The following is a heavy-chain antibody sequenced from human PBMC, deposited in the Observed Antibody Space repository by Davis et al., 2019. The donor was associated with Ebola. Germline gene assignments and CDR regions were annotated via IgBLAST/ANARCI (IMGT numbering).Heavy chain of an antibody. Sequence: PGRSLRLSCAASGFTFSSYDMSWVRQAPGKGLEWVSGISGSGGNTYYADSVKGRFTISRDNSKNTLYLQMNSLRAEDTAVYYCAKAPTGTTGTTWFDYWGQGTLVTVSS. CDR3: AKAPTGTTGTTWFDY. CDR2: ISGSGGNT. J-gene: IGHJ4*02. V-gene: IGHV3-23*01. D-gene: IGHD1-1*01. CDR1: GFTFSSYD.